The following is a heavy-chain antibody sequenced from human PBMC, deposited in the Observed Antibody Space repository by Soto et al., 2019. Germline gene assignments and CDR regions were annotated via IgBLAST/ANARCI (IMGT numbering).Heavy chain of an antibody. J-gene: IGHJ4*02. Sequence: SETLSLTCTVSGGSLSSGGYYWSWIRQHPGKGLEWIGYIYYSGSTYYNPSLKRRVTISVDTSKNQYSLKLSSVTAADTSVYYCARVAGYDSSGELDYWGQGTLVTVSS. V-gene: IGHV4-31*03. D-gene: IGHD3-22*01. CDR1: GGSLSSGGYY. CDR2: IYYSGST. CDR3: ARVAGYDSSGELDY.